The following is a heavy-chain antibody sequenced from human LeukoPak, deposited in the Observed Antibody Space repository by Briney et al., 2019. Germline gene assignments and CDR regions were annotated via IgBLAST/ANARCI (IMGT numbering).Heavy chain of an antibody. CDR2: IYYSGST. Sequence: SETLSLTCTVSGGSISSGDYYWSWIRQPPGKGLEWIGYIYYSGSTYYNPSLKSRVTISVDTSKNQFSLKLSSVTAADTAVYYCARVPYYYGSGSPQHIWFDPWGQGTLVTVSS. CDR1: GGSISSGDYY. V-gene: IGHV4-30-4*02. D-gene: IGHD3-10*01. J-gene: IGHJ5*02. CDR3: ARVPYYYGSGSPQHIWFDP.